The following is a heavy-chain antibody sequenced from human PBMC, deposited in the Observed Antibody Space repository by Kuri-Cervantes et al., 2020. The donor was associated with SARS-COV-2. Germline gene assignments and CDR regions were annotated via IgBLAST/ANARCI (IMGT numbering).Heavy chain of an antibody. V-gene: IGHV3-21*01. D-gene: IGHD6-13*01. CDR3: ARGGVIAAAGISEGMDV. CDR1: GFTFSGHW. J-gene: IGHJ6*02. Sequence: GESLKISCAASGFTFSGHWIHWVRQAPGKGLEWVSSISSSSSYIYYADSVKGRFTISRDNAKNSLYLQMNSLRAEDTAVYYCARGGVIAAAGISEGMDVWGQGTMVTVSS. CDR2: ISSSSSYI.